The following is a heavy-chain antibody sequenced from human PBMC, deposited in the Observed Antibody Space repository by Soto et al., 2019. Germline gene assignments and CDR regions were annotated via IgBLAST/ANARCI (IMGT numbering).Heavy chain of an antibody. J-gene: IGHJ4*02. CDR2: VSGSGGNT. CDR3: AKLNLFVSAAAGRGPFDY. D-gene: IGHD6-13*01. Sequence: VQLLESGGGLVQPGGSLRLSCAASGFTFSNYAMSWVRQAPGKGLEWVSAVSGSGGNTYYADSVQGRFTISRDNSKNMLKLQMNRLRAEDTAVYYCAKLNLFVSAAAGRGPFDYWGQGTLVTVSS. V-gene: IGHV3-23*01. CDR1: GFTFSNYA.